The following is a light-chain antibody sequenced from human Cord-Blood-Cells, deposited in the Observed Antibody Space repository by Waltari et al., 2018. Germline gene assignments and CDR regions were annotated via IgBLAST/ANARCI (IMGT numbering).Light chain of an antibody. CDR2: DAS. CDR3: QQRSNWLT. CDR1: QSVSSY. J-gene: IGKJ4*01. V-gene: IGKV3-11*01. Sequence: EIVLTPSPATLSLSPGERATLSCRASQSVSSYLACYQQKPGQAPRLLIYDASNRATGIPARFSGSGSGTDFTLTISSLEPEDFAVYYCQQRSNWLTFGGGTKVEIK.